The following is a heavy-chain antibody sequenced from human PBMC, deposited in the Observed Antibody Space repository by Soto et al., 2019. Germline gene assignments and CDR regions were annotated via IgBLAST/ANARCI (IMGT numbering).Heavy chain of an antibody. CDR1: GFTFSSYG. Sequence: GGSLRLSCAASGFTFSSYGMHWVRQAPGKGLEWVAVIWYDGSNKYYADSVKGRFTISRDNSKNTLYLQMNSLRAEDTAVYYCARDAPDNDYDILTGYYGHCGQGTLVTVSS. V-gene: IGHV3-33*01. J-gene: IGHJ4*02. D-gene: IGHD3-9*01. CDR2: IWYDGSNK. CDR3: ARDAPDNDYDILTGYYGH.